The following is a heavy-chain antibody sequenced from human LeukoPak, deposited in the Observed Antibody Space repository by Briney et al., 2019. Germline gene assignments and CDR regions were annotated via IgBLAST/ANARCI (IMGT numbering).Heavy chain of an antibody. CDR2: INPNSGGT. J-gene: IGHJ4*02. V-gene: IGHV1-2*06. D-gene: IGHD4-23*01. CDR1: GYTFTGYY. Sequence: ASVKVSCKASGYTFTGYYMHWVRQAPGQGLEWMGRINPNSGGTNYAQKFQGRVTMTRDTSITTAYMELSRLRSDDTAVYYCVRDRAEYGGNSLGYWGQGTLVTVSS. CDR3: VRDRAEYGGNSLGY.